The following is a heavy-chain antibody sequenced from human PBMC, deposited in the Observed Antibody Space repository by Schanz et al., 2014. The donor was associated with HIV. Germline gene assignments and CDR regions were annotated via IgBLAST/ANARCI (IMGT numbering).Heavy chain of an antibody. CDR3: ARGRKSLSGLGWFYFDY. V-gene: IGHV1-2*02. D-gene: IGHD3-9*01. Sequence: QVQLVQSGAEVKKPGASVKVSCKASGYTFTGYYMHWVRQAPGQGLEWMGWINPNSGGTNYALKFQGRVTMTRDTSISTAYMELSRLISDDTAVYYCARGRKSLSGLGWFYFDYWAQGTLVSVSS. CDR2: INPNSGGT. CDR1: GYTFTGYY. J-gene: IGHJ4*02.